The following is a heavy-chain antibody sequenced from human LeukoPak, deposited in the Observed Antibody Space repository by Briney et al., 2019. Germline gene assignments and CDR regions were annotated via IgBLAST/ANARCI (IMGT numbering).Heavy chain of an antibody. J-gene: IGHJ6*02. CDR1: GYTFTSNH. D-gene: IGHD2-15*01. CDR2: IIPIFGIA. CDR3: ARTGTYCSGGSCYWGYYYYGMDV. V-gene: IGHV1-69*02. Sequence: SVKVSCKASGYTFTSNHIHWVRQAPGQGLEWMGRIIPIFGIANYAQKFQGRVTITADKSTSTAYMELSSLRSEDTAVYYCARTGTYCSGGSCYWGYYYYGMDVWGQGTTVTVSS.